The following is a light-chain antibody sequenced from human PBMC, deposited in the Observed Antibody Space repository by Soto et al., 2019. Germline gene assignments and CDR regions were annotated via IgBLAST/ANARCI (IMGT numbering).Light chain of an antibody. Sequence: DIEMTQSPPSLSASVGDRVTITCQASQDIDKYLKWYQQKPGKAPELLIYSASILETGVPSRFSGNGSGTDFTFTISTLQPAAVAAYYCQQYANLNHTFGPGTKVDIK. J-gene: IGKJ3*01. CDR3: QQYANLNHT. V-gene: IGKV1-33*01. CDR2: SAS. CDR1: QDIDKY.